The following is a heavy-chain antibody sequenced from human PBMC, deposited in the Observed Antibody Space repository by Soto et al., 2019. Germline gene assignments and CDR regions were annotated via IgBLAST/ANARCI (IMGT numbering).Heavy chain of an antibody. V-gene: IGHV5-51*01. CDR1: GYSFTSYW. J-gene: IGHJ6*02. Sequence: PGESLKISCKGSGYSFTSYWIGWVRQMPGKGLEWMGIIYPGDSDTRYSPSFQGQVTISADKSISTAYLQWSSLKASDTAMYYCARLPIKHYYYYGMDVWGQGTTVTVSS. CDR3: ARLPIKHYYYYGMDV. CDR2: IYPGDSDT.